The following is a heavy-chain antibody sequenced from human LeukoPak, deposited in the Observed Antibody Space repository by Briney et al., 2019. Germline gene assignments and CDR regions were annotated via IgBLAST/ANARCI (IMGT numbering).Heavy chain of an antibody. CDR2: INSDGSST. V-gene: IGHV3-74*01. J-gene: IGHJ4*02. CDR1: GFTFSSYW. CDR3: AREVRGTYLDY. D-gene: IGHD4/OR15-4a*01. Sequence: GGSLRLSCAASGFTFSSYWMQWVRQVPGKGLVWVSRINSDGSSTRYADSVKGRFTISRDNAKNTLYLQMNSLRAEDTAVYYCAREVRGTYLDYWGQGTLVTVSS.